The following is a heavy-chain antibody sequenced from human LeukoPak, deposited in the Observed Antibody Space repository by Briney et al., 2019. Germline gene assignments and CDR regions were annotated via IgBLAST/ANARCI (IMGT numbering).Heavy chain of an antibody. D-gene: IGHD3-16*01. J-gene: IGHJ6*02. Sequence: GGSLRLSCAASGFIFSESGMHWVRQAPGKGLEWVAIVWPDGNKRYYGGSVKGRFAISRDNSKNTLYLQMSSLRVEDTAVYYCARDLGGPEGDGLDVWGQGTTVTVSS. V-gene: IGHV3-33*01. CDR3: ARDLGGPEGDGLDV. CDR2: VWPDGNKR. CDR1: GFIFSESG.